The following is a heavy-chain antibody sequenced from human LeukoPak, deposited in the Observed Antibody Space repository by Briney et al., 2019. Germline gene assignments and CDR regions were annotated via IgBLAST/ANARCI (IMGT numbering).Heavy chain of an antibody. V-gene: IGHV3-30*04. D-gene: IGHD6-6*01. CDR2: ISYDGSNK. J-gene: IGHJ4*02. Sequence: PGGSLRLSCAASGFTFSSYAMHWVRQAPGKGLEWVAVISYDGSNKYYADSVKGRFTISRDNSKNTLYLQMNSLRAEDTAVYYCARDLLSSVKVLDYWGQGTLVTVSS. CDR3: ARDLLSSVKVLDY. CDR1: GFTFSSYA.